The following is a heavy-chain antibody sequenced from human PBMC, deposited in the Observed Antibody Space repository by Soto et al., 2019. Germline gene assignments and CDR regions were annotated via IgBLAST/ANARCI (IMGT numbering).Heavy chain of an antibody. V-gene: IGHV2-5*02. D-gene: IGHD3-9*01. CDR3: AHRRADDRTNWFDP. J-gene: IGHJ5*02. CDR1: GFSLSTSGVG. Sequence: QITLKESGPTLVKPTQTLTLTCTFSGFSLSTSGVGVGWIRQPPGKALEWLALIYWDDDKRYSPSLKSRLTITKDTSKNQVVLTMTNIDPVDTATCYCAHRRADDRTNWFDPWGQGTLVTVSS. CDR2: IYWDDDK.